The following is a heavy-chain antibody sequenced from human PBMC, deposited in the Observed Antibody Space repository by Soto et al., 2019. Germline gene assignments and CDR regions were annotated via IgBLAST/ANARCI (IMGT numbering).Heavy chain of an antibody. D-gene: IGHD4-4*01. CDR1: GCSFISYW. J-gene: IGHJ6*02. V-gene: IGHV5-51*01. Sequence: PGESLKISCKGSGCSFISYWIGWVRQMPGKGLEWMGIIYPGDSDTRYSPSFQGQVTISADKSISTAYLQWSSLKASDTAMYYCASPRDTVTPDYYYYGMDVWGQGTTVTVS. CDR2: IYPGDSDT. CDR3: ASPRDTVTPDYYYYGMDV.